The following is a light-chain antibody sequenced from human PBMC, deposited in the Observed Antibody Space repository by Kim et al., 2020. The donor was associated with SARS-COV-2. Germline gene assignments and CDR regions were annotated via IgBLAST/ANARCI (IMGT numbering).Light chain of an antibody. J-gene: IGLJ3*02. CDR3: AIWYSNTWV. V-gene: IGLV5-39*01. Sequence: TLRSCISVDIHNRYWYQQKPGSLPQFLLRYKSDSNKQQASGVPSRFSGSKDAVNQAGLLVISGIQSQGEADYYCAIWYSNTWVFGGGTQLTVL. CDR1: SCISVDIHN. CDR2: YKSDSNK.